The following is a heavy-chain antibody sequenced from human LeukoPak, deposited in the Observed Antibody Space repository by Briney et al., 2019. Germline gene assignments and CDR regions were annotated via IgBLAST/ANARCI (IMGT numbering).Heavy chain of an antibody. CDR2: ISGSGNVI. D-gene: IGHD6-19*01. CDR3: AKARYNNGWDYFDY. CDR1: GFTFGTSA. Sequence: PGGSLRLSCAASGFTFGTSAMTWVRQAPGKGLEWVSSISGSGNVIYDSDSVKGRFSISRDNPKGTLYPQMNSLRAEDTATYFCAKARYNNGWDYFDYWGLGTLVTVSS. J-gene: IGHJ4*02. V-gene: IGHV3-23*01.